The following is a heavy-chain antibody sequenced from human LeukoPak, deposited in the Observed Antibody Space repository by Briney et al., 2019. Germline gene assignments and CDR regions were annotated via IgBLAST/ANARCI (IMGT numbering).Heavy chain of an antibody. Sequence: GGSLRLSCAASGFAFSTYSMNWVRQAPGKGLEWVSDISSSGGTNYYADSVKGRFTISRDNSRTTLYLQMNSLRAEDTAVYHCAKDLPAAYFDYWGQGTLVTVSS. V-gene: IGHV3-48*01. J-gene: IGHJ4*02. CDR1: GFAFSTYS. D-gene: IGHD2-2*01. CDR2: ISSSGGTN. CDR3: AKDLPAAYFDY.